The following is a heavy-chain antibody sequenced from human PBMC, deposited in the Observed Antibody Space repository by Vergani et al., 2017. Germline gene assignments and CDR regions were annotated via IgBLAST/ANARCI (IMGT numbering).Heavy chain of an antibody. J-gene: IGHJ6*03. V-gene: IGHV3-30*03. D-gene: IGHD3-3*02. CDR2: ISSDGNKK. CDR3: ARHEEHLVPGNYYYYCYMDG. Sequence: VQLVESGGGEVQPGRSLRLSCSAAGFPFSDYGVHWVRQAPGKGLEWVSVISSDGNKKNYADSVKGRFTISRDNSKNTLYLEMNALRAEDTAVYYCARHEEHLVPGNYYYYCYMDGCGEGTAVTVSS. CDR1: GFPFSDYG.